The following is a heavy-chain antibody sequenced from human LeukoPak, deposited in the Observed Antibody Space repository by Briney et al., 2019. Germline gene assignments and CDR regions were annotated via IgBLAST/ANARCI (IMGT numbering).Heavy chain of an antibody. CDR1: GFTFSDSY. J-gene: IGHJ4*02. CDR3: AKRGVVIRVILVGFHKEAYYFDS. V-gene: IGHV3-23*01. D-gene: IGHD3-22*01. Sequence: GGSLRLSCAASGFTFSDSYMNWIRQAPGKGLEWVAGLSGSGGSTNYADSVKGRFTISRDNAKNTLYLQMNSLRAEDTAVYFCAKRGVVIRVILVGFHKEAYYFDSWGQGVLVTVSS. CDR2: LSGSGGST.